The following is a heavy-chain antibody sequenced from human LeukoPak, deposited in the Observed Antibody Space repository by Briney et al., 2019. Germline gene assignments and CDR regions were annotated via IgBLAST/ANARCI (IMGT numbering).Heavy chain of an antibody. CDR3: ARESCSSTSCYRLYYYYGMDV. CDR1: GYTFTSYG. D-gene: IGHD2-2*01. CDR2: ISAYNGNT. J-gene: IGHJ6*02. Sequence: ASVKVSCKASGYTFTSYGISWVRQAPGQGLEWMGWISAYNGNTNYAQKLQGRVTMTTDTSTSTAYMELRSLRSDDTAVYYCARESCSSTSCYRLYYYYGMDVWGQGTTVTDSS. V-gene: IGHV1-18*01.